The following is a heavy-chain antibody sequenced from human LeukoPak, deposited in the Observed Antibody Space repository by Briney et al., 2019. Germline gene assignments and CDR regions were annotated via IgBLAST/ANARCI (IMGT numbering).Heavy chain of an antibody. CDR2: ISSSSSFK. V-gene: IGHV3-21*06. CDR3: ARDSGSSGYDPYFDF. D-gene: IGHD5-12*01. CDR1: GFTFNNYG. Sequence: GSLRLSCAASGFTFNNYGMNWVRQAPGKGLEWVSGISSSSSFKYYADSVRGRFTISRDNAKNSVHLRMNSLRAEDTAFYFCARDSGSSGYDPYFDFWGHGALVTVSS. J-gene: IGHJ4*01.